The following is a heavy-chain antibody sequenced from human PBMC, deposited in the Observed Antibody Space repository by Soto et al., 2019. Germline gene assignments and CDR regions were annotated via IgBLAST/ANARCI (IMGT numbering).Heavy chain of an antibody. D-gene: IGHD3-10*01. V-gene: IGHV1-46*03. CDR2: INPSGGST. J-gene: IGHJ4*02. CDR1: GYTFTSYA. Sequence: VASVKVSCKASGYTFTSYAMHWVRQAPGQRLEWMGWINPSGGSTSYAQKFQGRVTMTRDTSTSTVYMELSSLRSEDTAVYYCARSSGSYYNSARYWGQGTLVTVSS. CDR3: ARSSGSYYNSARY.